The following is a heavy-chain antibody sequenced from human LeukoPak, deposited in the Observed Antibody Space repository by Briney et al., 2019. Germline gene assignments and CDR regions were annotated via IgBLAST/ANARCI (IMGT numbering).Heavy chain of an antibody. CDR3: ARVPRPARPAANFDY. V-gene: IGHV3-53*01. CDR2: IYSGGST. Sequence: PGGSLRLSCAASGFTVSSNYMSWVRQAPGKGLEWVSVIYSGGSTYYADSVKGRFTISRDNSKNTLYLQMNSLRAEDTAVYYCARVPRPARPAANFDYWGQGTLVTVSS. J-gene: IGHJ4*02. D-gene: IGHD2-2*01. CDR1: GFTVSSNY.